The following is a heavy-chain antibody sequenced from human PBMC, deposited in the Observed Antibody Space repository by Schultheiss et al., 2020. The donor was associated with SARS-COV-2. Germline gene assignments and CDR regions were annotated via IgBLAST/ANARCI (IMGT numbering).Heavy chain of an antibody. V-gene: IGHV3-23*01. Sequence: GESLKISCAASGFTFSSYAMSWVRQAPGKGLEWVSAISGSGGSTYYADSVKGRFTISRDNSKNTLYLQMNSLRAEDTAVYYCAKVGIAARPTDYYYYYYYMDVWGKGTTVTVSS. CDR2: ISGSGGST. J-gene: IGHJ6*03. D-gene: IGHD6-6*01. CDR1: GFTFSSYA. CDR3: AKVGIAARPTDYYYYYYYMDV.